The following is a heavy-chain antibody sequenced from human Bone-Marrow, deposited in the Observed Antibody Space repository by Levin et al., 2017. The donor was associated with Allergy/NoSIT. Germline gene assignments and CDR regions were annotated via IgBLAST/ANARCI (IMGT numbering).Heavy chain of an antibody. CDR2: IYYSGST. D-gene: IGHD2-15*01. J-gene: IGHJ4*02. Sequence: SETLSLTCTVSGDSISSSNYYWGWIRQPPGKGLEWIGSIYYSGSTYYNPSLKSRVTISVDTSKNQFSLKVTSVTAADTAVYYCARTLGYCSGDSCYFYFDYWGRGTLVTVSS. V-gene: IGHV4-39*07. CDR1: GDSISSSNYY. CDR3: ARTLGYCSGDSCYFYFDY.